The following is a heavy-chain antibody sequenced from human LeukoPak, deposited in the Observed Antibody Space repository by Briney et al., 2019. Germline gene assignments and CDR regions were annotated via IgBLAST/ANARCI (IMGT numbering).Heavy chain of an antibody. CDR2: IYYSGST. D-gene: IGHD3-22*01. J-gene: IGHJ4*02. CDR3: ARHFHDSSGTLFDY. Sequence: SETLSLTCTVSGGSISRYYWSWIRQPAGKGLEWIGSIYYSGSTYYNPSLKSRVTISVDTSKNQFSLKLSSVTAADTAVYYCARHFHDSSGTLFDYWGQGTLVTVSS. CDR1: GGSISRYY. V-gene: IGHV4-59*05.